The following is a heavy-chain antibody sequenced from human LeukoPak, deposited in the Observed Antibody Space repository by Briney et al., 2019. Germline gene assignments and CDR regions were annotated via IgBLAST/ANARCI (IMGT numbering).Heavy chain of an antibody. J-gene: IGHJ6*04. D-gene: IGHD6-13*01. V-gene: IGHV4-34*01. Sequence: PSETLSLTCAVYGGSFSGYYWSWIRQPPGKGQEWIGEINHSGSTNYNPSLKIRVTISVDTSKNQFSLKLSSVTAADTAVYYCARVPLRIAAAGTIPSGMDVWGKGTTVTVSS. CDR2: INHSGST. CDR3: ARVPLRIAAAGTIPSGMDV. CDR1: GGSFSGYY.